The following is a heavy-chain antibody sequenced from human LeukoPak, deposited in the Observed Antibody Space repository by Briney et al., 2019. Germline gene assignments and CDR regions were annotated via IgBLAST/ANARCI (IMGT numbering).Heavy chain of an antibody. Sequence: PGGSLRLSCAASGFTFSDYDMSWIRQAPGKGLEWVSYISSSSSYTNYADSVKGRFTISRDNAKNSLYLQMNSLRAEDTAVYYCARDSMGGKWELEYFQHWGQGTLVTVSS. CDR3: ARDSMGGKWELEYFQH. D-gene: IGHD1-26*01. CDR2: ISSSSSYT. V-gene: IGHV3-11*05. CDR1: GFTFSDYD. J-gene: IGHJ1*01.